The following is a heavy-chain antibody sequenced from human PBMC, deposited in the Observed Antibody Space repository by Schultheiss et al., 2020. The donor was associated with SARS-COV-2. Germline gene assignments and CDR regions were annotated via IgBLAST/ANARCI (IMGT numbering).Heavy chain of an antibody. CDR1: GFTFDDYV. D-gene: IGHD6-13*01. Sequence: GGSLRLSCAASGFTFDDYVMHWVRQAPGKGLEWVSGISWNSGSIGYADSVKGRFTISRDNAKNSLYLQMNSLRAEDTAVYYCAKLQQLVRNWFDPWGQGTLVTVSS. J-gene: IGHJ5*02. CDR2: ISWNSGSI. V-gene: IGHV3-9*01. CDR3: AKLQQLVRNWFDP.